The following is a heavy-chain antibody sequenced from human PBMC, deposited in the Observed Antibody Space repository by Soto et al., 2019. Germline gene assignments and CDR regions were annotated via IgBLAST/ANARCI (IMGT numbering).Heavy chain of an antibody. V-gene: IGHV3-30*04. J-gene: IGHJ4*02. D-gene: IGHD3-3*01. Sequence: QVQLVESGGGVVQPGRSLRLSCAVSGFTFSSYTMHWVRQVPGKGLEWVALISYDGRNNYYADSVKGRFTISRDNSLNTLYLQMNSLRAEDTAVYYCARGTLWNGYQFFDYWGQGTLVTVSS. CDR1: GFTFSSYT. CDR2: ISYDGRNN. CDR3: ARGTLWNGYQFFDY.